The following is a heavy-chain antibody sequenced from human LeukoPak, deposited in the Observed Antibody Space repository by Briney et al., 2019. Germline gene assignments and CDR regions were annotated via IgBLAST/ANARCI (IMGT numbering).Heavy chain of an antibody. V-gene: IGHV4-61*01. Sequence: SETLSLTCTVSGGSVSSGSYYWSWIRQPPGKGLEWIGYIYYSGSTNYNPSLKGRVTISLDTSKNQFSLRLRSVTAADTAVYYCAGDPGYSYGHWGQGTLVTVSS. J-gene: IGHJ4*02. CDR1: GGSVSSGSYY. CDR2: IYYSGST. D-gene: IGHD5-18*01. CDR3: AGDPGYSYGH.